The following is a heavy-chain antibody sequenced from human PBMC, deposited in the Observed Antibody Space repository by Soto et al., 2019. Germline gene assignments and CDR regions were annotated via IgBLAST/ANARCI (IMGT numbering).Heavy chain of an antibody. CDR2: ISWNSRDI. V-gene: IGHV3-9*01. J-gene: IGHJ4*02. CDR1: GLTFDDYA. Sequence: EVQLVESGGGFVQPGWSLRLSCAASGLTFDDYAMHWVRQAPGKGLEWVAGISWNSRDIDYADSVKGRFTISRDNANHSLYLHMNSLRPEDTALYYCANATYLSDSAGYYLTFFDYWGQGTLVTVSS. CDR3: ANATYLSDSAGYYLTFFDY. D-gene: IGHD3-22*01.